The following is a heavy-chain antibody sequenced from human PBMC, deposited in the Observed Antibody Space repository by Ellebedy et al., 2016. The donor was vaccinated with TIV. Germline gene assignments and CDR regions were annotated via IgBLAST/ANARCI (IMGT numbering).Heavy chain of an antibody. CDR3: ARRAAGGGYLDF. CDR1: GFTFSDYW. J-gene: IGHJ4*02. CDR2: ISVDGSTT. Sequence: GESLKISCAASGFTFSDYWMHWVRQDSGKGLLWVSRISVDGSTTLYADSVKGRFTISRDNAKHTVYLQLNSLRVEDTAVYHCARRAAGGGYLDFWGQGTLDTVSS. D-gene: IGHD1-26*01. V-gene: IGHV3-74*01.